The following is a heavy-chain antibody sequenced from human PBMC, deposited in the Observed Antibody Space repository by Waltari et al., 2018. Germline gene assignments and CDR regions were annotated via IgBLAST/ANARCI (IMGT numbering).Heavy chain of an antibody. D-gene: IGHD3-10*01. CDR3: ARNLGGFDP. J-gene: IGHJ5*02. V-gene: IGHV1-3*01. CDR2: INAANVNT. CDR1: GYTFTRYA. Sequence: QVQLVQSGAEVKKPGASVKVSCKASGYTFTRYAIHWVRQSPGQRLEWMGWINAANVNTKYSEKFQGGVTFTRDTSASTAYMELSSLKSEDTAVYYCARNLGGFDPWGQGTLVIVSS.